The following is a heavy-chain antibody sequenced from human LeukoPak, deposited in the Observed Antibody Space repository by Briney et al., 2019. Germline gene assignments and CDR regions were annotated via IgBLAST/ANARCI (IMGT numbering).Heavy chain of an antibody. CDR2: IAYDGSHK. Sequence: PGRSLRLSCAASGFTFSDYSMRWVRQAPGKGLEWVAVIAYDGSHKYFADSVKGRFTISRDNSKNTLYLQMNSLRAEDTAVYYCARDFAHDSNGSLLDCWGQGTLVTVSS. J-gene: IGHJ4*02. CDR3: ARDFAHDSNGSLLDC. D-gene: IGHD3-22*01. CDR1: GFTFSDYS. V-gene: IGHV3-30*04.